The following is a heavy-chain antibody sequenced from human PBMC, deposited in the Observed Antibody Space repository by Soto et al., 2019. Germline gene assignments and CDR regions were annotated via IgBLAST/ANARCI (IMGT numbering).Heavy chain of an antibody. J-gene: IGHJ3*02. D-gene: IGHD3-22*01. CDR1: GYSISSSNW. V-gene: IGHV4-28*03. Sequence: PSETLSLTCAVSGYSISSSNWWGWIRQPPGKGLEWIGYIYYSGSTYYNPSLKSRVTISVDTSKNQFSLKLSSVTAADTAVYYCARVEIVVVNKRGDAFDIWGQGTMVTVSS. CDR2: IYYSGST. CDR3: ARVEIVVVNKRGDAFDI.